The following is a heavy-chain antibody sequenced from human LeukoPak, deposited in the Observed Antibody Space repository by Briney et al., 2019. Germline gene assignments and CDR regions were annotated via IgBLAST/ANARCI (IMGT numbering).Heavy chain of an antibody. Sequence: ASVKVSCKASGYTFTSYGISWVRQAPGQGLEWMGWISAYNGNTNHAQKLQGRVTMTTDTSTSTAYMELRSLRSDDTAVYYCASSSGSYWDHYYGMDVWGQGTTVTVSS. CDR2: ISAYNGNT. D-gene: IGHD1-26*01. CDR3: ASSSGSYWDHYYGMDV. J-gene: IGHJ6*02. V-gene: IGHV1-18*01. CDR1: GYTFTSYG.